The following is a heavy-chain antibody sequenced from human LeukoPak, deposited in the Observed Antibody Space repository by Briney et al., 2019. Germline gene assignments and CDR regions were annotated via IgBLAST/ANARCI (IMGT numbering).Heavy chain of an antibody. J-gene: IGHJ4*02. CDR3: ARASVRNQARPVDYFDY. V-gene: IGHV3-64*01. CDR2: ISGNGGST. Sequence: PGGSLRLSCAASGVTVSSNYMSWVRQAPGKGLEWVSAISGNGGSTYYANSVKGRFTISRDNSKNTLYLQMGSLRAEDMAVYYCARASVRNQARPVDYFDYWGQGTLVTVSS. D-gene: IGHD6-6*01. CDR1: GVTVSSNY.